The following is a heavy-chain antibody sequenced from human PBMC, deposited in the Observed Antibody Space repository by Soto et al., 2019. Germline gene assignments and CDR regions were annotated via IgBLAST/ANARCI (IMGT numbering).Heavy chain of an antibody. J-gene: IGHJ3*02. V-gene: IGHV3-48*02. Sequence: EVQLVESGGGLVQPGGSLRLSCAASGFTFSSYSMNWVRQAPGKGLEWVSYISSSSSTIYYADSVKGRFTISRDNAKNSRYLQMNSLRDEDTAVYYCATHGRWLQLRGDFDIWGQGTMVTVSS. CDR3: ATHGRWLQLRGDFDI. CDR1: GFTFSSYS. D-gene: IGHD5-12*01. CDR2: ISSSSSTI.